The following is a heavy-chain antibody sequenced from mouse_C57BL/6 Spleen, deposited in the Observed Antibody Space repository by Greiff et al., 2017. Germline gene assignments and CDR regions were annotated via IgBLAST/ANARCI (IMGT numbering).Heavy chain of an antibody. Sequence: QVQLQQSGAELARPGASVKMSCKASGYTFTSYTMHWVKQRPGQGLEWIGYINPSSGYTKYNQKFKDKATLTADKSSSTTYLQLSSLTSEDSAVYYYASLDYDYAMDYWGQGTSVTVSS. CDR1: GYTFTSYT. D-gene: IGHD2-4*01. J-gene: IGHJ4*01. V-gene: IGHV1-4*01. CDR3: ASLDYDYAMDY. CDR2: INPSSGYT.